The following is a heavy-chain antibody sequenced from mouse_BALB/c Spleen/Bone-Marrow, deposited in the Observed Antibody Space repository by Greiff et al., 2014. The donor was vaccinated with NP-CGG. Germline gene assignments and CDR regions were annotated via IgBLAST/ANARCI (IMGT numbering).Heavy chain of an antibody. CDR1: GYKFTSYI. J-gene: IGHJ3*01. CDR3: AREGGYLAWFAY. CDR2: INPYNDDT. V-gene: IGHV1-14*01. D-gene: IGHD2-3*01. Sequence: LVESGPELVKPGASVKMSCKASGYKFTSYILHWVKQKPGQGLEWTGYINPYNDDTRYNEKFKGKATLTSDKSSSTAYMELSSLTSEDSAVYYCAREGGYLAWFAYWGQGTLVTVS.